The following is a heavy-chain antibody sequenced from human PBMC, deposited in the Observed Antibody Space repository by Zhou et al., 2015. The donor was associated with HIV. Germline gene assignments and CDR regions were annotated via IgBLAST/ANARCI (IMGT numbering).Heavy chain of an antibody. D-gene: IGHD6-19*01. CDR1: GGTFSSYA. CDR3: ARGGNIAVAGERAEYFQH. J-gene: IGHJ1*01. V-gene: IGHV1-69*01. Sequence: QVQLVQSGAEVKKPGSSVKVSCKASGGTFSSYAISWVRQAPGQGLEWMGGIIPIFGTANYAQKFQGRVTITADESTSTAYMELSSLRSEDTAVYYCARGGNIAVAGERAEYFQHVGPGHPGPPSPQ. CDR2: IIPIFGTA.